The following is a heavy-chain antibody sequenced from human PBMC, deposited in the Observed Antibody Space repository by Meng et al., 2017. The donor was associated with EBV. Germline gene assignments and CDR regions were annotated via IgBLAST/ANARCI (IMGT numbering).Heavy chain of an antibody. CDR3: ARAEIAAAGRLAY. CDR1: GGSCISRD. V-gene: IGHV1-69*06. J-gene: IGHJ4*02. CDR2: IIPIFGTA. D-gene: IGHD6-13*01. Sequence: QGQRVHSGAEAKNPGPSVKVCCTAAGGSCISRDISWVRQAPGQGLEWMGGIIPIFGTANYAQKFQGRVTITADKSTSTAYMELSSLRSEDTAVYYCARAEIAAAGRLAYWGQGTLVTVSS.